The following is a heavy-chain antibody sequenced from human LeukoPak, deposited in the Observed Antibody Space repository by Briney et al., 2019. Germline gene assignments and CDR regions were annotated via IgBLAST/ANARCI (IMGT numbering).Heavy chain of an antibody. J-gene: IGHJ4*02. D-gene: IGHD4-17*01. CDR3: ARHGDYAFDN. V-gene: IGHV3-7*01. Sequence: LGGSLRLSCEASGFTFSTYYMGWVRQAPGKGLECVASIKQDGSGEYYVDSVKGRFTISRDSAKNSLYLQMNSLRVEDTAVYFCARHGDYAFDNWGQGTLVTVSS. CDR1: GFTFSTYY. CDR2: IKQDGSGE.